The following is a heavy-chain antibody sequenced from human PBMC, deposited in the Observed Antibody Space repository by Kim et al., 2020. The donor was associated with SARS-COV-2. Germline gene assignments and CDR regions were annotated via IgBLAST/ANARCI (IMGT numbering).Heavy chain of an antibody. CDR2: ISGSGGST. V-gene: IGHV3-23*01. J-gene: IGHJ4*02. D-gene: IGHD3-22*01. Sequence: GGSLRLSCAASGFTFSSYAMSWVRQAPGKGLEWVSAISGSGGSTYYADSVKGRFTISRDNSKNTLYLQMNSLRAEDTAVYYCAKDQGRYYDSSGYYDLDYWGQGTLVTVSS. CDR1: GFTFSSYA. CDR3: AKDQGRYYDSSGYYDLDY.